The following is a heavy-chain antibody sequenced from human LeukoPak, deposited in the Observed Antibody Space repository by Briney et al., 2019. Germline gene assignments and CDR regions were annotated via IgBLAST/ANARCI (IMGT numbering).Heavy chain of an antibody. CDR2: IWYDGSNT. CDR1: GFAFSSYA. V-gene: IGHV3-33*01. D-gene: IGHD6-13*01. Sequence: GGSLRLSCAASGFAFSSYAMHWVRQAPGKGLEWVAVIWYDGSNTYYAGSVQGRFTISRDNSKNTLYLQMSSLRAEDTAVYYCGRDYTTTWSPAYWGQGTLVTVSS. J-gene: IGHJ4*02. CDR3: GRDYTTTWSPAY.